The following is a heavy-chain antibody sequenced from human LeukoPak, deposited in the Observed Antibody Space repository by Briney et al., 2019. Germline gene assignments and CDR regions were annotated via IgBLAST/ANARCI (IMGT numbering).Heavy chain of an antibody. J-gene: IGHJ4*02. CDR2: IYSGGST. V-gene: IGHV3-66*01. D-gene: IGHD3-22*01. CDR1: GFTVSSNY. Sequence: PGGSLRLSCAASGFTVSSNYMSWVRQAPGKGLEWVSVIYSGGSTYYADSVKGRFTISRDNSKSTLYLQMNSLRAEDTAVYYCAVWEYYYDSSGYYNGYFDYWGQGTLVTVSS. CDR3: AVWEYYYDSSGYYNGYFDY.